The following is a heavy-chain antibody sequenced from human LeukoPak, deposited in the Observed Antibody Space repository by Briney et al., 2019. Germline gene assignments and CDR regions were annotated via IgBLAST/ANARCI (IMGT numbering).Heavy chain of an antibody. CDR2: INPDGSQT. V-gene: IGHV3-7*01. CDR3: ARDLGYGALDP. Sequence: PGGSLRLSCAASGFTFTTYWMNWVRQAPGKGLEWVALINPDGSQTIYVGSVKGRFTISRDNAENSLYLQMNTLRAEDTAVNYCARDLGYGALDPWGQGTLVTVSS. J-gene: IGHJ5*02. D-gene: IGHD4-17*01. CDR1: GFTFTTYW.